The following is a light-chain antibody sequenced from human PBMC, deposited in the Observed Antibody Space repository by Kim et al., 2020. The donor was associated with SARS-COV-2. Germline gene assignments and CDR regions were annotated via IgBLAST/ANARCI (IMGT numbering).Light chain of an antibody. CDR3: SSYAGSSTVV. CDR1: SSDVGGYNY. Sequence: GQSVPISCTGTSSDVGGYNYVSWYQQHPGKAPKFMIYEVSKRPSGVPDRFSGSKSGNTASLTVSGLQAEDEADYYCSSYAGSSTVVFGGGTQLTVL. V-gene: IGLV2-8*01. J-gene: IGLJ2*01. CDR2: EVS.